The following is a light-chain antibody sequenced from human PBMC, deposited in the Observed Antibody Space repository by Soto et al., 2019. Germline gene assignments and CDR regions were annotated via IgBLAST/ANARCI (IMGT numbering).Light chain of an antibody. CDR2: DAS. V-gene: IGKV3-20*01. J-gene: IGKJ1*01. CDR3: QQYGSSPT. Sequence: EIVLTQSPGTLSLSPGERVTLSCRASQSLSSGYLAWYQQKFGQAPRLLIYDASRRATGIPERFSGSGSGTDFILTINRLEPEDFAVYYCQQYGSSPTFGLGTKVDIK. CDR1: QSLSSGY.